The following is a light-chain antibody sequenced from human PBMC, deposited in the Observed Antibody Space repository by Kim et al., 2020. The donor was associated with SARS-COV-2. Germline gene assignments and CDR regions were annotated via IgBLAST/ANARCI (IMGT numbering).Light chain of an antibody. J-gene: IGKJ3*01. Sequence: DIQMTQSPSTLSASVGDRVTITCRASQSISSWLAWYQQKPGKAPKLLIYKASSLESGVPSRFSGSGSGTEFTLNISSLQPDDFATYYCQQYNSYSGFTFGPGTKVDIK. V-gene: IGKV1-5*03. CDR2: KAS. CDR3: QQYNSYSGFT. CDR1: QSISSW.